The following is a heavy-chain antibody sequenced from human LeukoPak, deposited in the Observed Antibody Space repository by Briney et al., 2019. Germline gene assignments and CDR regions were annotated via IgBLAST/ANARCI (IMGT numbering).Heavy chain of an antibody. J-gene: IGHJ6*03. CDR2: INNDGSST. Sequence: PGGSLRLSCGASGFTFSSYWMHWVRQAPGKGLVWVSRINNDGSSTSYADSVQGRFTISRDNAKNSLYLQMNSLRAEDTALYYCARDMRSYDILTGPLMDVWGKGTTVTVSS. CDR1: GFTFSSYW. D-gene: IGHD3-9*01. CDR3: ARDMRSYDILTGPLMDV. V-gene: IGHV3-74*01.